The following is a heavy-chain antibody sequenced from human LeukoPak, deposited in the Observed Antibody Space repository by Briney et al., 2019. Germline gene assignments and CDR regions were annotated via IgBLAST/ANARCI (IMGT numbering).Heavy chain of an antibody. V-gene: IGHV1-69*04. CDR3: ARATYYYDSSGYSDAFDI. D-gene: IGHD3-22*01. CDR1: GGTFSSYA. Sequence: SVKVSCKASGGTFSSYAISWVRQAPGQGLEWMGRIIPIFGIANYAQKFQGRVTITADKSTSTAYMELSSLRSEGTAVYYCARATYYYDSSGYSDAFDIWGQGTMVTVSS. CDR2: IIPIFGIA. J-gene: IGHJ3*02.